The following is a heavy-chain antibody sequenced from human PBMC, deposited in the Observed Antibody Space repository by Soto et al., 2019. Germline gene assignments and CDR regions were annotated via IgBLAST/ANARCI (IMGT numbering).Heavy chain of an antibody. J-gene: IGHJ4*02. Sequence: SETLSLTCAFSGGSISSGGYSWSWIRQPPGKGLEWIGYMYHSGSTYYNPSLKSRVTISVDRSKNQFSLKLSSVTAADTAVYYCARGPPFHWGQGTLVTVSS. CDR3: ARGPPFH. CDR1: GGSISSGGYS. V-gene: IGHV4-30-2*01. CDR2: MYHSGST. D-gene: IGHD3-16*01.